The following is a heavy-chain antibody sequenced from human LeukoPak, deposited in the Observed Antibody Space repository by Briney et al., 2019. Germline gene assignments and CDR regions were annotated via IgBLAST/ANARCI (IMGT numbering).Heavy chain of an antibody. CDR1: GGTISDSASY. J-gene: IGHJ6*02. CDR3: ARGPPRAYYYYGMDV. Sequence: SETLSLTCTVSGGTISDSASYWGWIRQPPGKGLEWIGSIFYTGSTYYNPSLKSRVTISVDTSKTQFSLRLSSVTAPDTAVYYCARGPPRAYYYYGMDVWGQGTTVTVSS. CDR2: IFYTGST. D-gene: IGHD1-26*01. V-gene: IGHV4-39*01.